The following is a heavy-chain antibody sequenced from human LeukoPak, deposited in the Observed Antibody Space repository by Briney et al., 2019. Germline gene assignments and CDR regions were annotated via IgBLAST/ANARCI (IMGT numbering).Heavy chain of an antibody. V-gene: IGHV3-23*01. D-gene: IGHD1-1*01. Sequence: GGSLRLSCAASAFTFRTYWMSWVRQAPGKGLEWVSTIRGTGDSTHYADSVKGRFIISRDKSKNMLYLQMNGLRAEDTAIYYCAKGQELDDGVFDSWGQGTLVTVSS. CDR1: AFTFRTYW. J-gene: IGHJ4*02. CDR3: AKGQELDDGVFDS. CDR2: IRGTGDST.